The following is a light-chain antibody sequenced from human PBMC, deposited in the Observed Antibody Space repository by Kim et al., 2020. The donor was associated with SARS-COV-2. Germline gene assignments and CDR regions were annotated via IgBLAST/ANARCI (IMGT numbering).Light chain of an antibody. J-gene: IGKJ3*01. V-gene: IGKV3-20*01. Sequence: EIVLTQSPVTLSLSPGERATLSCRASQSVSSSYLAWYQHKPGQAPRLLIYDASSRATGIPDRFSGSGSGTDFTLTISRLEPEDFAVYYCQQYGSSPFTFGPGTKVDIK. CDR2: DAS. CDR3: QQYGSSPFT. CDR1: QSVSSSY.